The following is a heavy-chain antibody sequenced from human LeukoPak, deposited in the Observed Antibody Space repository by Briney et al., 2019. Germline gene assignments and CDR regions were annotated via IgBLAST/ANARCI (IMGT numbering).Heavy chain of an antibody. D-gene: IGHD4-23*01. CDR2: IWNDGSNT. Sequence: PGRSLRLSCAASGFTFSSYAMHWVRQAPGKGLEWVAVIWNDGSNTYYVDSVKGRFTISRDNSKNTLNLQMNTLRAEDTAVYYCAREADYGGNSGGPYFDYWGQGTLVTVSS. CDR1: GFTFSSYA. CDR3: AREADYGGNSGGPYFDY. J-gene: IGHJ4*02. V-gene: IGHV3-33*08.